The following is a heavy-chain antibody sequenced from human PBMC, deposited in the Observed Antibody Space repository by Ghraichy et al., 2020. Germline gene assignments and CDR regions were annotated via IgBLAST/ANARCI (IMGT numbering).Heavy chain of an antibody. CDR1: GFTFSNFA. CDR3: AKRPSVARVYDY. D-gene: IGHD5-12*01. Sequence: GVLRLSCAASGFTFSNFAMTWVRQTPGRGLEWVSAISGSSGNTYYADSVKGRFTISRDNSKNTLYLQMNSLRAEDTAIYYCAKRPSVARVYDYWGQGTLVTVSP. CDR2: ISGSSGNT. J-gene: IGHJ4*02. V-gene: IGHV3-23*01.